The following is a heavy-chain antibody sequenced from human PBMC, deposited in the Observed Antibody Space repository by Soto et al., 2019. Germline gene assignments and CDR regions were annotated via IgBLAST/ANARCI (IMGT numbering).Heavy chain of an antibody. CDR1: GFTFSSYG. D-gene: IGHD6-6*01. CDR3: AKALGSSSSYCY. Sequence: QVQLVESGGGVVQPGRSLRLSCAASGFTFSSYGMHWVRQAPGKGLEWVAVISYDGSNKYYADSVKGRFTISRDNSKNTLYLQMNSLRAEDTAVYYCAKALGSSSSYCYWGQGTLVTVSS. CDR2: ISYDGSNK. V-gene: IGHV3-30*18. J-gene: IGHJ4*02.